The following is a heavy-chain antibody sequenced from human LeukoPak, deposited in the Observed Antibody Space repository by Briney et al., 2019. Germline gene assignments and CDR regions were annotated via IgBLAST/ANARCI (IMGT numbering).Heavy chain of an antibody. J-gene: IGHJ5*02. CDR1: GFTFSNYA. CDR2: ISGGGVTT. CDR3: AKDASGSSRRWFDP. Sequence: PGGSLRLSCGASGFTFSNYAMSWVRQAPGKGLEWVSVISGGGVTTDYADSVKGRFTISRDNSKNTLYLQMNSLRAEDTAVYYCAKDASGSSRRWFDPWGQGTLVTVSS. V-gene: IGHV3-23*01. D-gene: IGHD1-26*01.